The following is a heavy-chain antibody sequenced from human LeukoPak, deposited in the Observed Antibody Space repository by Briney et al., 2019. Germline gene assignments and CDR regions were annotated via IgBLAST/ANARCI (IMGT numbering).Heavy chain of an antibody. D-gene: IGHD4-23*01. CDR2: ITGGSGTT. J-gene: IGHJ4*02. V-gene: IGHV3-23*01. Sequence: GSLRLSCAASGVTFNNYAMTWVRQAPGKGLEWVSAITGGSGTTYYVDSVKGRFTISRDNSKNTLYLQMNSLRAEDTAVYYCAKGASTVVFYFDYWGQGALVTVSS. CDR3: AKGASTVVFYFDY. CDR1: GVTFNNYA.